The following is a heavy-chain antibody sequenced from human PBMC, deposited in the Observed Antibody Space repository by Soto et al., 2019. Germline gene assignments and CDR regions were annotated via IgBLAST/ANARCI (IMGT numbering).Heavy chain of an antibody. V-gene: IGHV4-31*03. CDR2: IYYSGST. CDR1: GGSISSVNFY. D-gene: IGHD3-16*01. CDR3: AREGGDGVDY. J-gene: IGHJ4*02. Sequence: QVQLQESGPGLVKPSQTLSLTCTVSGGSISSVNFYLSWIRQHPGKGLEWIGYIYYSGSTYYNPPFQRRVTLSVDTSKSQSSLKLNSVTAADTAVYYCAREGGDGVDYWGQGTLVTVSS.